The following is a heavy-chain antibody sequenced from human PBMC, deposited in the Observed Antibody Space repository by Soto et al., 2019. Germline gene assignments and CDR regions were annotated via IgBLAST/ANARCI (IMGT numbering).Heavy chain of an antibody. Sequence: QVQLVQSGAEVKKPGASVKVSCKASGYTFTSYYMHWVRQAPGQGLEWMGIINPSGGSTSYAQKFQGRVTMTRDTSTCTVYMELSSLRSEDTAVYYCARTGGGLRFLEWLAYDYWGQGTLVTVSS. CDR1: GYTFTSYY. CDR3: ARTGGGLRFLEWLAYDY. V-gene: IGHV1-46*03. CDR2: INPSGGST. D-gene: IGHD3-3*01. J-gene: IGHJ4*02.